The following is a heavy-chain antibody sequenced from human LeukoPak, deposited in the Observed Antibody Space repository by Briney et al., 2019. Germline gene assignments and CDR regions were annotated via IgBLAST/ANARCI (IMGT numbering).Heavy chain of an antibody. CDR2: IRAYNGNT. J-gene: IGHJ2*01. CDR1: GYTFTSYG. D-gene: IGHD3-16*01. CDR3: ARVSFGTYWYFDL. V-gene: IGHV1-18*01. Sequence: ASVKVSCKASGYTFTSYGISWVRQAPGQGRECMGWIRAYNGNTNYAQKLQGRVTMTTDTSTSTAYMELRSLRSDDTAVYYCARVSFGTYWYFDLWGRGALVTVSS.